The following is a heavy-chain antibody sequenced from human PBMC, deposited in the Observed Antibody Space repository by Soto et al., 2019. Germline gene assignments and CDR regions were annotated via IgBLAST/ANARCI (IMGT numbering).Heavy chain of an antibody. Sequence: GGSLRLSCAASGFTFSDSYMSWIRQAPGKGLERLSYISSSGDSTHYEDSMKGRLTISRDNAKNSLYLQMNSLRAEDTAVYYCARGGRPDIWGQGTMVTVSS. V-gene: IGHV3-11*01. CDR1: GFTFSDSY. J-gene: IGHJ3*02. D-gene: IGHD1-26*01. CDR3: ARGGRPDI. CDR2: ISSSGDST.